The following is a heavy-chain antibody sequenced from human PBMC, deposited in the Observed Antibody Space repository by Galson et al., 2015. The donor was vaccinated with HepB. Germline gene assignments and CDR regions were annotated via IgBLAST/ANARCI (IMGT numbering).Heavy chain of an antibody. Sequence: SLRLSCAASGFTVSSNYMSWVRQAPGKGLEWVSVIYSGGSTYYADSVKGRFTISRDNSKNTLYLQMNSLRAEDTAVYYCARSAGYCSSTSCYTRLGPPDYWGQGTLVTVSS. V-gene: IGHV3-53*01. CDR3: ARSAGYCSSTSCYTRLGPPDY. J-gene: IGHJ4*02. CDR2: IYSGGST. D-gene: IGHD2-2*02. CDR1: GFTVSSNY.